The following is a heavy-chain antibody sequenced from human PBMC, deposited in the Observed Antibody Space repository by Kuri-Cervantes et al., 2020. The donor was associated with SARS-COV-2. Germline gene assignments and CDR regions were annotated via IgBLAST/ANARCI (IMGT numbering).Heavy chain of an antibody. J-gene: IGHJ2*01. Sequence: SETLSLTCTVSGGSISSYYWSWIRQPPGKGLEWIGYIYYSGSTNYNPSLKSRVTISVDTSKDQFSLKLSSVTAADTAVYYCARDPRGWLQLNPYWYFDLWGRGTLVTGSS. CDR3: ARDPRGWLQLNPYWYFDL. D-gene: IGHD5-24*01. CDR1: GGSISSYY. CDR2: IYYSGST. V-gene: IGHV4-59*01.